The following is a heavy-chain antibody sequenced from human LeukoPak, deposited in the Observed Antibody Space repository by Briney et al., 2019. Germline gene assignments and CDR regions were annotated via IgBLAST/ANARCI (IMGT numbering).Heavy chain of an antibody. CDR1: GFTFSTYG. V-gene: IGHV3-30*18. CDR2: ISYDGSYK. Sequence: PGGSLRLSCAASGFTFSTYGMHWVRQSPGKGLEWVAVISYDGSYKEYADSVKGRFTISRDNSKNTLYLQMNSLRAEDTAVYHCAKMLNTGHAHAALDYWGQGTLVTVSS. CDR3: AKMLNTGHAHAALDY. D-gene: IGHD2-8*02. J-gene: IGHJ4*02.